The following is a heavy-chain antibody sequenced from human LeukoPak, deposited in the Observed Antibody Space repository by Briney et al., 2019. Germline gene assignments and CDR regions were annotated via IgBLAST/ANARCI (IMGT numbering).Heavy chain of an antibody. V-gene: IGHV3-21*01. CDR1: GFTFSSYS. J-gene: IGHJ6*04. Sequence: KPGGSLRLSCAASGFTFSSYSMNWVRQAPGKGLEWVSSISSSSSYIYYADSVKGRFTISRDNAKNSLYLQMNSLRAEDTAVYYCAIVVTAAGPWQYYGMDVWGKGTTVTVSS. CDR3: AIVVTAAGPWQYYGMDV. D-gene: IGHD6-13*01. CDR2: ISSSSSYI.